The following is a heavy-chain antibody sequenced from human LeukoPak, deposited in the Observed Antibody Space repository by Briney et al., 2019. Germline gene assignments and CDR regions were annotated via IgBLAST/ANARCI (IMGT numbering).Heavy chain of an antibody. CDR1: GYTFTGYY. D-gene: IGHD6-13*01. CDR2: INPNSGGT. J-gene: IGHJ4*02. CDR3: ARGADSSSWYAGY. Sequence: ASVKVSCKASGYTFTGYYMHWVRQAPGQGLEWMGWINPNSGGTNYAQKFQGRVTMTRDTSISTAYMELSRLRSDDTAVYYCARGADSSSWYAGYWGQGTLATVSS. V-gene: IGHV1-2*02.